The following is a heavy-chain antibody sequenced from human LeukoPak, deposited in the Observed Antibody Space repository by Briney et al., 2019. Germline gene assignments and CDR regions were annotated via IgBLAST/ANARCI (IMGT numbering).Heavy chain of an antibody. Sequence: GGSLRLSCAASGFTFDDYAMHWVRQAPGKGLEWVSGISWNSGSIGYADSVKGRFTISRDNAKNSLYLQMNSLRAEDMALYYGAKEGDTAMAPLDLWGRGTLVTVSS. CDR2: ISWNSGSI. J-gene: IGHJ2*01. D-gene: IGHD5-18*01. CDR3: AKEGDTAMAPLDL. CDR1: GFTFDDYA. V-gene: IGHV3-9*03.